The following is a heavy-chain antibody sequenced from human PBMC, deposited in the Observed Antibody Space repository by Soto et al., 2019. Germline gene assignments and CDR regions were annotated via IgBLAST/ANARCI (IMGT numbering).Heavy chain of an antibody. D-gene: IGHD6-19*01. CDR3: ARDTSSSGWSEFDY. CDR2: ISAYNGST. J-gene: IGHJ4*02. V-gene: IGHV1-18*01. Sequence: ASVKVSCTASGYTFTSYGISWVRQATGQGLEWMGWISAYNGSTNYAQKLQGRVTMTTDTSTSTAYMELRSLRSDDTAVYYCARDTSSSGWSEFDYWGQGTLVTVSS. CDR1: GYTFTSYG.